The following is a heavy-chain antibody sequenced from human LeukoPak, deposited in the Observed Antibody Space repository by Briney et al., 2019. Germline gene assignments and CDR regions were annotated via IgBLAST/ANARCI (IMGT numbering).Heavy chain of an antibody. V-gene: IGHV5-51*01. Sequence: GESLKISCKGSGYSFTSYWIALVRQLPGKGLELMGIIYPGDSDTRYSPSFEGQVTISADKSISTAYLQWSSLKASDTAMYYCARLPRGYCRGVSCYDWFDPSGQGTLVTVSS. CDR1: GYSFTSYW. J-gene: IGHJ5*02. CDR3: ARLPRGYCRGVSCYDWFDP. D-gene: IGHD2-15*01. CDR2: IYPGDSDT.